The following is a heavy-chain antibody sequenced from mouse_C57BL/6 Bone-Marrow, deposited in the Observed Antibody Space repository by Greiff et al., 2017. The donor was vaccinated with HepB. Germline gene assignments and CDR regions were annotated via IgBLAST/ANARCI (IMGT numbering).Heavy chain of an antibody. V-gene: IGHV5-4*01. CDR2: ISDGGSYT. J-gene: IGHJ4*01. Sequence: EVQGVESGGGLVKPGGSLKLSCAASGFTFSSYAMSWVRQTPEKRLEWVATISDGGSYTYYPDNVKGRFTISRDNAKNNLYLQMSHLKSEDTAMYYCARDDGSSYYYAMDYWGQGTSVTVSS. CDR1: GFTFSSYA. D-gene: IGHD1-1*01. CDR3: ARDDGSSYYYAMDY.